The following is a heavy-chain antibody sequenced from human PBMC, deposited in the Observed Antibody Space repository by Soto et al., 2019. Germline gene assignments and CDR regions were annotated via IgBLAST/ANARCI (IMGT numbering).Heavy chain of an antibody. V-gene: IGHV4-4*02. J-gene: IGHJ4*02. D-gene: IGHD3-16*01. CDR2: IYHDGTT. Sequence: QVQLQESGPGLVMPSGTLSLTCDVSGASISSSDWWNWVRQPPGKGLEWIGEIYHDGTTIYNPSLRSRVTMSMDESKNRFSLVLTSVTAADTAVYYCARDFKAPNDAWAFVSWGQGTLVSVSS. CDR1: GASISSSDW. CDR3: ARDFKAPNDAWAFVS.